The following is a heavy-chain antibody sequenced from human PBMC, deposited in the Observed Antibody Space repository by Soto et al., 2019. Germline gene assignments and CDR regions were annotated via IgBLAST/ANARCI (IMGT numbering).Heavy chain of an antibody. V-gene: IGHV3-74*01. J-gene: IGHJ5*02. Sequence: EVQLVESGGGLVQPGGSLRLSCAASGFAFRSNWMHWVRQVPGKGLVWVSRINNDETTTNYAESVKGRFTISRDNAENKLYLQMNRLRVEDTAVYYGASGVVGGVIVHWGQGTLVTVSS. D-gene: IGHD3-16*01. CDR3: ASGVVGGVIVH. CDR1: GFAFRSNW. CDR2: INNDETTT.